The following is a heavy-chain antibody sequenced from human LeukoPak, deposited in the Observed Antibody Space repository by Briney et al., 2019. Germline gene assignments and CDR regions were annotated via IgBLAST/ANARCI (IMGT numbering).Heavy chain of an antibody. CDR3: ARGAWATRLGS. V-gene: IGHV4-34*01. D-gene: IGHD2-15*01. CDR2: IYESGTP. CDR1: GESLNSYY. Sequence: SETLSLTCAVYGESLNSYYWSWVRQPPGEGLEWIGEIYESGTPEYNPSLKSRVPISMVPSKQQFSLSLSSVTAADTAVYYCARGAWATRLGSWGLGTPVIVSS. J-gene: IGHJ4*02.